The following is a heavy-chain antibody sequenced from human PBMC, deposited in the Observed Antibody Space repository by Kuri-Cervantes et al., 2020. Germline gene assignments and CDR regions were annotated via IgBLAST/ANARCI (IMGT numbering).Heavy chain of an antibody. V-gene: IGHV4-39*07. Sequence: SETLSLTCTVSGGSISSSSYYWGWIRQPPGKGLEWIGSIYYSGSTYHNPSLKSRITISVDTSKNQFSLKLSSVTAADTAVYYCARINWGSGYYYMDVWGKGTTVTVSS. J-gene: IGHJ6*03. CDR2: IYYSGST. CDR3: ARINWGSGYYYMDV. CDR1: GGSISSSSYY. D-gene: IGHD7-27*01.